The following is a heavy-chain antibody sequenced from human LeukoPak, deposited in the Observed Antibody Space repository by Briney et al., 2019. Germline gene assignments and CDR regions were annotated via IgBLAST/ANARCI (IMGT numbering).Heavy chain of an antibody. Sequence: GGSLRLSCAASGFTVSSNYMSWVRQAPGKGLEWVSVIYSGGTTYYADSVKGRFIISRDNSKNTLYLQMNSLRAEDTAVYYCARAPGGGYSYGFDYWGQGTLVTVSS. V-gene: IGHV3-66*01. CDR1: GFTVSSNY. CDR3: ARAPGGGYSYGFDY. CDR2: IYSGGTT. D-gene: IGHD5-18*01. J-gene: IGHJ4*02.